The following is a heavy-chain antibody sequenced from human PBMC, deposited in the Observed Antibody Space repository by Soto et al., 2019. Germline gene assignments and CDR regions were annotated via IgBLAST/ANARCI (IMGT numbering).Heavy chain of an antibody. V-gene: IGHV1-24*01. Sequence: ASVKVSCKVSGYTLTELSMHWVRQAGGKGLEWMGGFDPEDGETIYAQKFQGRVTMTEDTSTDTAYMELSSLRSEDTAVYYCATLSNDFWRGTNNWFDPWAQGTLVPVSS. J-gene: IGHJ5*02. D-gene: IGHD3-3*01. CDR2: FDPEDGET. CDR1: GYTLTELS. CDR3: ATLSNDFWRGTNNWFDP.